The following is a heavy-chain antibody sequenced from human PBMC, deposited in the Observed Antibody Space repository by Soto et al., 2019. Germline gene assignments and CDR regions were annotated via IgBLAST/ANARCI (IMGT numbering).Heavy chain of an antibody. D-gene: IGHD4-4*01. CDR2: LYDVDGT. CDR1: GLTVSGKKY. CDR3: ATWHLQEHAYDI. V-gene: IGHV3-53*01. Sequence: DVQLVESGGGLIQPGGSLRLSCAAFGLTVSGKKYISWVRQAPGKGLEWVSALYDVDGTYYADSVKGRFTTSIDTSRTIVYLQMNSLRLDDTAVYFCATWHLQEHAYDIRGQGTTVTFSS. J-gene: IGHJ3*02.